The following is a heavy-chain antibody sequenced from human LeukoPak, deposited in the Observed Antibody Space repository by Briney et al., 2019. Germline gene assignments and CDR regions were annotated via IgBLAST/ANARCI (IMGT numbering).Heavy chain of an antibody. CDR3: TRRASDDSSGYYST. Sequence: GGSLKLSCAASGFTFSGPAMHWVRQASGKGLEWVGRIRSKANSYATAYAASVKGRFTISRDESKNTAYLQMNSLKIEDTDVYYCTRRASDDSSGYYSTWGQGTLVTVSS. D-gene: IGHD3-22*01. J-gene: IGHJ1*01. CDR2: IRSKANSYAT. V-gene: IGHV3-73*01. CDR1: GFTFSGPA.